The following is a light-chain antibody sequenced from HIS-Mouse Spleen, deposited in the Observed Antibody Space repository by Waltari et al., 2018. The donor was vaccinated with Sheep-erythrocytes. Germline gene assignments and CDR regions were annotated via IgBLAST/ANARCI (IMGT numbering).Light chain of an antibody. Sequence: QSALTQPRSVSGSPGQSVTISCTGTSSDVGGDKYVPWYQQHPGKAPKLRIYDVSKRPSGVPDRFSGSKSGNTASLTISGLQAEDEADYYCCSYAGSYNHVFATGTKVTVL. CDR1: SSDVGGDKY. CDR3: CSYAGSYNHV. J-gene: IGLJ1*01. CDR2: DVS. V-gene: IGLV2-11*01.